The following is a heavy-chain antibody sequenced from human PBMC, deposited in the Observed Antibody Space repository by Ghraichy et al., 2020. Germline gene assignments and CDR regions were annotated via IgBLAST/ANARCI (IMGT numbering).Heavy chain of an antibody. V-gene: IGHV3-21*01. D-gene: IGHD2-21*02. CDR2: ISSSSSYI. J-gene: IGHJ4*02. CDR1: GFTFSAYS. Sequence: GESLRLSCAASGFTFSAYSMNWVRQAPGKGLEWVSSISSSSSYIYYADSVKGRFTISRDNAKNSVYLQVNSLRAEDTAVYYCARAGSPGYVVVVTAVLDYWGQGTLVTVSS. CDR3: ARAGSPGYVVVVTAVLDY.